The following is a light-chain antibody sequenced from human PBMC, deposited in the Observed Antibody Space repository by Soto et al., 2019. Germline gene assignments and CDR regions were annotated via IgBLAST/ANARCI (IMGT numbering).Light chain of an antibody. CDR1: SGYSTYA. CDR3: QSLGTGIQV. Sequence: QAVLTQSPSASASLGASVTLTCTLSSGYSTYAIAWHQQQSEKGHRFLMKINYDGTHSKGDGFFDRFSGSSSGAERHLTISRLQSEDEADYYCQSLGTGIQVFGGGTKLTVL. CDR2: INYDGTH. V-gene: IGLV4-69*01. J-gene: IGLJ3*02.